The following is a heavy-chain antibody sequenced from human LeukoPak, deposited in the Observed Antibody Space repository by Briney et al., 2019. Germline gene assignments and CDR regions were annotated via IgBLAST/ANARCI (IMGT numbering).Heavy chain of an antibody. CDR2: IVVGSGDT. Sequence: SVKVSCKTSGFTFSNSAMQWVRQARGQRLEWIGWIVVGSGDTTYTQKFQGRVTITRDMSTSTAYMELNSLRSEDTAVYYCAKDQTRSWYSSSWYGFDYWGQGTLVTVSS. J-gene: IGHJ4*02. CDR1: GFTFSNSA. CDR3: AKDQTRSWYSSSWYGFDY. V-gene: IGHV1-58*02. D-gene: IGHD6-13*01.